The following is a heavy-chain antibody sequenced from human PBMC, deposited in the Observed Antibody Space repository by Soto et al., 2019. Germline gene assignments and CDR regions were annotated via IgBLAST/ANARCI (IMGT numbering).Heavy chain of an antibody. CDR3: ARELWGLDY. D-gene: IGHD7-27*01. V-gene: IGHV1-2*02. CDR1: GYTFTGYY. J-gene: IGHJ4*02. Sequence: QVQLVQSGAEVKKPGASVKVSCKASGYTFTGYYMHWVRQAPGQGLEWMGWINPNSGGTNYAQKFQGRVTMTRDTSISTAYMELSRLRSXXXXXYYCARELWGLDYWGQGTLVTVSS. CDR2: INPNSGGT.